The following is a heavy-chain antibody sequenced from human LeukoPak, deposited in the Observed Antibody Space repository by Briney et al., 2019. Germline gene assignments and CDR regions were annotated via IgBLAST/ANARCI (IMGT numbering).Heavy chain of an antibody. Sequence: VASVKVSCKASGGTFSSYAISWVRQAPGQGLEWMGGIIPIFGTANYAQKFQGRVTITADKSTSTAYMELSSLRSEDTAVYYCARYWWLREPDAFDIWGQGTMVTVSS. J-gene: IGHJ3*02. V-gene: IGHV1-69*06. D-gene: IGHD5-12*01. CDR1: GGTFSSYA. CDR3: ARYWWLREPDAFDI. CDR2: IIPIFGTA.